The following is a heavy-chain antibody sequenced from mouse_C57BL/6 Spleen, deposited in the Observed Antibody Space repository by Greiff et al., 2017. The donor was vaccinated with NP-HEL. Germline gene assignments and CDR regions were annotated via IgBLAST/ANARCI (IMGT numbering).Heavy chain of an antibody. CDR2: IYPGDGDT. CDR1: GYAFSSYW. CDR3: ARLDFIYDYAAWFAY. Sequence: VQLQQSGAELVKPGASVKISCKASGYAFSSYWMNWVKQRPGKGLEWIGQIYPGDGDTNYNGKFKGKATLTADKSSSTAYMQLSSLTSEDSAVYFCARLDFIYDYAAWFAYWGQGTLVTVSA. J-gene: IGHJ3*01. D-gene: IGHD2-4*01. V-gene: IGHV1-80*01.